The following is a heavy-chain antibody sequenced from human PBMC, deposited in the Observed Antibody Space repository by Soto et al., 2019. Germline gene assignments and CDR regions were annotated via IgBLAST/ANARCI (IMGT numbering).Heavy chain of an antibody. J-gene: IGHJ6*02. Sequence: TLSLTCVVSGGSISSGGFSWTWIRQSPGKGLEWIGYIFQSGSTYYNPSLKSRVTISVDTSKNQFSLKLSSVTAADTAVYYCARHNLVYSSSWAYYYYGMDVWGQGTTVTVSS. CDR3: ARHNLVYSSSWAYYYYGMDV. D-gene: IGHD6-13*01. CDR2: IFQSGST. V-gene: IGHV4-30-2*03. CDR1: GGSISSGGFS.